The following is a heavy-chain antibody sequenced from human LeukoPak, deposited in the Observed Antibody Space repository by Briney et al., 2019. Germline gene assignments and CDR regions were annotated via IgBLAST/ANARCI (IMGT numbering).Heavy chain of an antibody. V-gene: IGHV1-8*01. CDR2: INPNSGTA. CDR3: ATAEAWYLGWFDP. D-gene: IGHD6-13*01. CDR1: GNTFMKYE. J-gene: IGHJ5*02. Sequence: VASVKVSCMASGNTFMKYEINWVRQATGQGLEWMGWINPNSGTAVYAQKFQGRVTMTWNTSITTAYMELSSLRSDDTAVYYCATAEAWYLGWFDPWGQGTLVTVSS.